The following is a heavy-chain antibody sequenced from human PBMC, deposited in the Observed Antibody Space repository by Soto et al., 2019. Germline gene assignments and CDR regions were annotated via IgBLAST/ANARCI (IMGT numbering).Heavy chain of an antibody. J-gene: IGHJ6*03. CDR1: GFTVSSNY. V-gene: IGHV3-66*01. CDR3: ARVRFYCYYMDV. Sequence: EVQLVESGGGLVQPGGSLRLSCAASGFTVSSNYMSWVRQAPGKGLEWVSVIYSGGSTYYADSVKGRFTISRDNSKNTLYLQMNSLRAEDTAVYYCARVRFYCYYMDVWGKGTTVTVSS. CDR2: IYSGGST. D-gene: IGHD3-16*01.